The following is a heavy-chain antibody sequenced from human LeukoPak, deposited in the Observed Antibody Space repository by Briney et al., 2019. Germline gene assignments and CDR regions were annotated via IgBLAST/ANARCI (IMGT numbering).Heavy chain of an antibody. CDR3: ARDGATYCSSTSCVRYYYMDV. CDR2: ISGSGGTT. J-gene: IGHJ6*03. Sequence: GGSLRLSCVASGFTFSSYGMSWVRQAPGKGLEWVSAISGSGGTTYYADSVKGRFTISRDNSKNTLYLQMNSLRAEDTAVYYCARDGATYCSSTSCVRYYYMDVWGKGTTVTVSS. D-gene: IGHD2-2*01. V-gene: IGHV3-23*01. CDR1: GFTFSSYG.